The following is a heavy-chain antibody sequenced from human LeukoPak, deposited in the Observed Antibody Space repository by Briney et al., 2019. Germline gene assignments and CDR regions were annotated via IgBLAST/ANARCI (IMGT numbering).Heavy chain of an antibody. J-gene: IGHJ4*02. CDR2: ISASASTT. V-gene: IGHV3-23*01. CDR3: ARNSAMYNNSPLDY. CDR1: GFTFSSYA. D-gene: IGHD6-13*01. Sequence: GGSLRLSCAASGFTFSSYAMSWVRQAPGKGLEWVSVISASASTTYSADSVKGRFTISRDNSKNTLYLQMNSLRADDTAVCYCARNSAMYNNSPLDYWGQGTLVTVSS.